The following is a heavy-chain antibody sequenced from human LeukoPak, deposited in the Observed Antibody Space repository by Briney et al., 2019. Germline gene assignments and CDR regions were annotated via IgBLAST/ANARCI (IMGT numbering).Heavy chain of an antibody. CDR2: IIPIFGTA. V-gene: IGHV1-69*05. Sequence: ASVTVSCKASGGTFSSYAISWVRQAPGQGLEWMGGIIPIFGTANYARKFQGRVTITTDESTSTAYMELSSLRSEDTAVYYCASGPGLGDYYDSSGYYPFDYWGQGTLVTVSS. CDR1: GGTFSSYA. CDR3: ASGPGLGDYYDSSGYYPFDY. D-gene: IGHD3-22*01. J-gene: IGHJ4*02.